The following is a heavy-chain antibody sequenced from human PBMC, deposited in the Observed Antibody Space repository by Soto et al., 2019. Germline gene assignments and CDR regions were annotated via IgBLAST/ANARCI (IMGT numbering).Heavy chain of an antibody. CDR3: AKTGCDVYWFDP. Sequence: GRTRRNPTPGGTLPLPFSALSLSTSNMRVSWIRQPPGKALEWLARIDWDDDKFYSTSLKTRLTISKDTSKNQVVLTMTNMDPVDTATYYCAKTGCDVYWFDPWGHRNPVTASP. CDR2: IDWDDDK. V-gene: IGHV2-70*04. CDR1: ALSLSTSNMR. J-gene: IGHJ5*02. D-gene: IGHD2-21*01.